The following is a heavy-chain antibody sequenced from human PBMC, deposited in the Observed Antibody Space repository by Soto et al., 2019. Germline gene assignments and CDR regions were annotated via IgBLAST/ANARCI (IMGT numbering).Heavy chain of an antibody. J-gene: IGHJ4*02. CDR1: GYTFTSYG. D-gene: IGHD3-10*01. V-gene: IGHV1-18*01. Sequence: ASVKVSCKASGYTFTSYGISWVRQAPGQGLEWMGWISAYNGNTNYAQKLQGRVTMTTDTSTSTAYMELRSLRSDDTDVYYCARVGITMVRGVIIPTRAPDYWGQGTLVTVSS. CDR2: ISAYNGNT. CDR3: ARVGITMVRGVIIPTRAPDY.